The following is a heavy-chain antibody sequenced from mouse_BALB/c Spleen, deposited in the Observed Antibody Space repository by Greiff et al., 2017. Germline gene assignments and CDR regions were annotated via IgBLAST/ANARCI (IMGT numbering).Heavy chain of an antibody. CDR2: ISYSGST. D-gene: IGHD2-3*01. V-gene: IGHV3-2*02. J-gene: IGHJ3*01. CDR1: GYSFTSDYV. Sequence: EVQLQESGPGLVKPSQSLSLTCTVSGYSFTSDYVWNWIRQFPGNKLEWMGYISYSGSTSYNPSLKSRISITRDTSKNQFFLQLNSVTTEDTATYYCAIYDGYAFADWGQGTLVTVSA. CDR3: AIYDGYAFAD.